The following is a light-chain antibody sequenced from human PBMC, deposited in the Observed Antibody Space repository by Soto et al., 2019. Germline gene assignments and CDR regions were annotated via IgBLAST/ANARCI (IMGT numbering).Light chain of an antibody. J-gene: IGKJ4*01. CDR2: GAS. Sequence: EIVMTQSPATLSVSPGERATLSCRASQSVSSNLAWYQQKPGQAPRLLIYGASTRATGLPARFSGSGSGTEFNLTISSLQSEDVAVYYCQQYNNWTLTFGGGTKVEIK. CDR1: QSVSSN. CDR3: QQYNNWTLT. V-gene: IGKV3-15*01.